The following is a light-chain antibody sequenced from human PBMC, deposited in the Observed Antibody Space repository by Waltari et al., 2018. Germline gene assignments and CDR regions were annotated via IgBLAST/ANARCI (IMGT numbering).Light chain of an antibody. CDR2: KTS. V-gene: IGLV1-51*02. J-gene: IGLJ7*01. CDR1: SSNIGNNY. Sequence: QSVLTQPPSVSAAPGQRVTISCSGGSSNIGNNYVSWYRQFPGTAPKRLIYKTSERPSGIPGRFSGSKSGTSATLDITGLQAGDEADYYCGTWDSSLSGAVFGGGTHLTVL. CDR3: GTWDSSLSGAV.